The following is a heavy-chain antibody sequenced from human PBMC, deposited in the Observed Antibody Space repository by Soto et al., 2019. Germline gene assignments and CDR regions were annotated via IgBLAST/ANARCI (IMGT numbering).Heavy chain of an antibody. CDR1: GSSISSYH. D-gene: IGHD1-26*01. Sequence: KLPETLSLTFTVAGSSISSYHWRLIRQPPGKGLEWIGYIYYSGSTNYNPSLKSRVTISVDTSKNQFSLKLTSVTAADTAVYYCARRYGGNFDYWGQGTLVTVSS. J-gene: IGHJ4*02. CDR3: ARRYGGNFDY. CDR2: IYYSGST. V-gene: IGHV4-59*01.